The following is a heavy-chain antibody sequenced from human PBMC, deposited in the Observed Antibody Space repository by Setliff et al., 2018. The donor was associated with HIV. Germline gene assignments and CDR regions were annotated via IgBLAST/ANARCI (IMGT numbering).Heavy chain of an antibody. V-gene: IGHV4-4*07. D-gene: IGHD6-19*01. CDR1: GASTNAYF. CDR2: IYTSGIT. J-gene: IGHJ4*02. Sequence: LSLTCNVSGASTNAYFLSWVRHPAGKGLEWIGHIYTSGITNHNPSLKSRVTLSLDTSKEQFSLRLRSVTAADTAIYYCAREPSPSQWQPLYFDVWGRGILVTVSS. CDR3: AREPSPSQWQPLYFDV.